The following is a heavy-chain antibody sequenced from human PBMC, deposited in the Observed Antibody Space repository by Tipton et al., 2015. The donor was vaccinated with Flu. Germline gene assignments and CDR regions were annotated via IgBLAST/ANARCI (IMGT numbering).Heavy chain of an antibody. J-gene: IGHJ4*02. D-gene: IGHD6-19*01. CDR2: ISGGGAIK. V-gene: IGHV3-23*01. CDR1: GLTFGRYA. CDR3: AKVIPEKVAGLDH. Sequence: SLRLSCAASGLTFGRYAMSWVRQAPGKGLEWVSSISGGGAIKYFADSVKGRFSISRDHAKNTVFLQMNSLSAEDTAIYYCAKVIPEKVAGLDHWGQGALVTVSS.